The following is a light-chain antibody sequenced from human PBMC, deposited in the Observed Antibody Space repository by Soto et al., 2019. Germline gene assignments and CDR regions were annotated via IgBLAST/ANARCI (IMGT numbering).Light chain of an antibody. J-gene: IGLJ3*02. Sequence: QSVLTQPPSVSAAPGQTVTISCSGTSSNIGSNYVSWYQQVPGTAPKILIWENDKRAFGIPDRFSGSKSGTSATLGVSGLQTGDEGDYYCATRDFSLSAGVFGGGTQLTVL. CDR2: END. CDR1: SSNIGSNY. CDR3: ATRDFSLSAGV. V-gene: IGLV1-51*02.